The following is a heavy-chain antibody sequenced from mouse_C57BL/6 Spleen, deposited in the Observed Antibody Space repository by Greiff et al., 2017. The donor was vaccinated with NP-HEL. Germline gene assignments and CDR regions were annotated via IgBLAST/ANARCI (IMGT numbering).Heavy chain of an antibody. CDR1: GFTFTDYY. J-gene: IGHJ4*01. V-gene: IGHV7-3*01. CDR3: ARFITKSVATRLYAMDY. Sequence: EVQRVESVGGLVQPGGSLSLSCAASGFTFTDYYMSWVRQPPGKALAWLGFIRNKANGYTTEYIASVKGRFTIYRDNSQSILYLQRNALRAEDSATYYCARFITKSVATRLYAMDYWGQGTSVTVSS. CDR2: IRNKANGYTT. D-gene: IGHD1-1*01.